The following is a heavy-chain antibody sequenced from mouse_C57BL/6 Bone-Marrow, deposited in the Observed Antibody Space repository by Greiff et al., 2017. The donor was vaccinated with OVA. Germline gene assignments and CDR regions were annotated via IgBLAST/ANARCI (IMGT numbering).Heavy chain of an antibody. Sequence: EVKLVESGGGLVKPGGSLKLSCAASGFTFSSYAMSWVRQTPEQRLEWVATISDGGSYTYYPDNVKGRFTISRDNAKNNLYLQMSHLKSEDTAMYYCARAGQLSLFAYWGQGTLVTVSA. D-gene: IGHD3-2*01. V-gene: IGHV5-4*03. CDR1: GFTFSSYA. J-gene: IGHJ3*01. CDR2: ISDGGSYT. CDR3: ARAGQLSLFAY.